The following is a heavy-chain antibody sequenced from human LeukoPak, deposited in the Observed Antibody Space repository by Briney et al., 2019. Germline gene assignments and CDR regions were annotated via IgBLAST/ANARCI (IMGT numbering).Heavy chain of an antibody. CDR2: ISYDGSNK. CDR1: GFTFSSYC. CDR3: AKALARPGYYYGIDV. V-gene: IGHV3-30*18. D-gene: IGHD6-6*01. J-gene: IGHJ6*02. Sequence: GRSLRLSCAASGFTFSSYCMHWVRQAPGKGLERVAVISYDGSNKYYADSVKGRFTISRDNSKNTLYLQMNSLRAEDTAVYYCAKALARPGYYYGIDVWGQGTTVTVSS.